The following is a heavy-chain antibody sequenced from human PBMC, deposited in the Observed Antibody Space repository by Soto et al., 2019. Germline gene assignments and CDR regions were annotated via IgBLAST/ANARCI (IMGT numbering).Heavy chain of an antibody. CDR3: ARVELGYCSGGSCSRPYSFDY. Sequence: TSETLSLTCTVSGGSVSSYYWSWIRQPPGKGLEWIGYIYYSGSTNYNPSLKSRVTISVDTSKNQFSLKLSSVTAADTAVYYCARVELGYCSGGSCSRPYSFDYWGQGTLVTVSS. V-gene: IGHV4-59*02. CDR1: GGSVSSYY. CDR2: IYYSGST. J-gene: IGHJ4*02. D-gene: IGHD2-15*01.